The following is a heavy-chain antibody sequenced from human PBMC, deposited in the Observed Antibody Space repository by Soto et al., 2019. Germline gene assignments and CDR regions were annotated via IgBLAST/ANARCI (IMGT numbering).Heavy chain of an antibody. J-gene: IGHJ4*02. CDR2: ISGSGTDT. CDR3: AKDTSGWTENYFVS. D-gene: IGHD6-19*01. CDR1: GFTFKHYA. V-gene: IGHV3-23*01. Sequence: VLLLESGGDLVQPGGSLRLSCAASGFTFKHYAMSWVRQAPGKRLEWISGISGSGTDTYYADSVKGRFTISRDISQSTLVLQMNSLRAEDTAVYYCAKDTSGWTENYFVSWGQGTLVIVPS.